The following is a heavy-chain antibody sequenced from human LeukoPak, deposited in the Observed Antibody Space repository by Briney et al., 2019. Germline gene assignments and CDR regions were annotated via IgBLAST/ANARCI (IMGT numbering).Heavy chain of an antibody. CDR3: AKGIGAAAAGALDI. CDR2: ISGSDDNT. CDR1: GFTFSSSA. V-gene: IGHV3-23*01. D-gene: IGHD6-13*01. Sequence: GGSLRLSSAASGFTFSSSAMSWVRQDPGEGLQCASAISGSDDNTYYADSVRGRLTISRYNSKNTQYLQMNRLRAEDTDVYKCAKGIGAAAAGALDIWGQGTMVTVSS. J-gene: IGHJ3*02.